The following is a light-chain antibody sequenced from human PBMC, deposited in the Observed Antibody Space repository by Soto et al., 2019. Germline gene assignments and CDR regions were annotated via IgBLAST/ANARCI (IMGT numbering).Light chain of an antibody. CDR2: GVT. Sequence: QSALAQPPSASGSPGQSVTISCTGSGSDIGAYNFVSWYQQHPGKAPKLMIFGVTERPSGVPDRFSGSKSGNTASLTVSGLQAEDEADYFCGSYAGTKNFVVFGGGTKLTVL. V-gene: IGLV2-8*01. CDR1: GSDIGAYNF. J-gene: IGLJ2*01. CDR3: GSYAGTKNFVV.